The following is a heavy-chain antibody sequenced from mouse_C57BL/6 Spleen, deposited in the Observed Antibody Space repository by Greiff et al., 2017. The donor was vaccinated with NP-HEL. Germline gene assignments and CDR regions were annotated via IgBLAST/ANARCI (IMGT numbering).Heavy chain of an antibody. V-gene: IGHV1-61*01. J-gene: IGHJ2*01. CDR3: AREGVYDGYFDY. CDR1: GYTFTSYW. CDR2: IYPSDSET. D-gene: IGHD2-3*01. Sequence: VQLQQPGAELVRPGSSVKLSCKASGYTFTSYWMDWVKQRPGQGLEWIGNIYPSDSETHYNQKFKDKATLTVDKSSSTAYMQLSSLTSEDSAVYYCAREGVYDGYFDYWGQGTTLTVSS.